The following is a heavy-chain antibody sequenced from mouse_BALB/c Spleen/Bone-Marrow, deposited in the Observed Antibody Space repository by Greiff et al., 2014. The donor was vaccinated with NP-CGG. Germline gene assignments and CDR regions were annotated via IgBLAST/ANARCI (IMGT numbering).Heavy chain of an antibody. J-gene: IGHJ4*01. CDR3: ARSSYFDYDGAMDY. V-gene: IGHV3-2*02. Sequence: EVQLQQSGPGLVKPSQSLSLTCTVTGYSITSDYAWNWIRQFPGNKLEWMGYISYSGSTSYDPSLKSRISITRGTSKNQFFLQLNSVTTEDTATYYCARSSYFDYDGAMDYWGQGTSVTVSS. CDR2: ISYSGST. D-gene: IGHD2-4*01. CDR1: GYSITSDYA.